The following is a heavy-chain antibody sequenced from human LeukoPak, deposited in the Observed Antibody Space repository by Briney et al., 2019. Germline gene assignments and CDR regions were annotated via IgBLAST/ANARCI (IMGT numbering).Heavy chain of an antibody. Sequence: GGSLRLSCAASGFTFSNAWMSWVRQAPGKGLEWVGRIKSKTDGGTTDYAAPVKGRFTISRDDSKNTLYLQMNSLKTEDTAVYYCTTDLVGHYYDSIDAFDIWGQGTMVTVSS. D-gene: IGHD3-22*01. V-gene: IGHV3-15*01. J-gene: IGHJ3*02. CDR1: GFTFSNAW. CDR3: TTDLVGHYYDSIDAFDI. CDR2: IKSKTDGGTT.